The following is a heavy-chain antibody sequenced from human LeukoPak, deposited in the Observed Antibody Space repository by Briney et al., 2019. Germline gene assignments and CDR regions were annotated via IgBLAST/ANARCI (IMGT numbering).Heavy chain of an antibody. CDR3: ARLQYYYDSNGYYSLYYFDY. J-gene: IGHJ4*02. V-gene: IGHV4-39*01. D-gene: IGHD3-22*01. CDR2: IYYSGST. CDR1: GDSISSSSYY. Sequence: SETLSLTCTVSGDSISSSSYYWGWIRQPPGKGLEWIGNIYYSGSTYYNPSLRSRLTISLDTSKNRFSLTLSSVTAADTAVYYCARLQYYYDSNGYYSLYYFDYWGQGTVVAVSS.